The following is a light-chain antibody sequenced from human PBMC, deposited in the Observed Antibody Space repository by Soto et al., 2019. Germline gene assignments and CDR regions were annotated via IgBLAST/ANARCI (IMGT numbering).Light chain of an antibody. V-gene: IGKV3-20*01. CDR1: QSVSSSY. Sequence: EIVLTQSPGTLSLSPGERATLSCRASQSVSSSYLAWYQQKPGQAPRLLIYGASSRATGIPDRFSGSGSGTDFTLTISRLEPEDFAVYYCQQCGSSLFTFGGGTKVEIK. CDR2: GAS. J-gene: IGKJ4*01. CDR3: QQCGSSLFT.